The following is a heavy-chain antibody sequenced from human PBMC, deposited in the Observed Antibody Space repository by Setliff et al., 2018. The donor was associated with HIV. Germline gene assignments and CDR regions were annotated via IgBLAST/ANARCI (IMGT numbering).Heavy chain of an antibody. CDR2: VKQEEGSEK. CDR1: GFTVSTYW. Sequence: GGSLRLSCAASGFTVSTYWMTWVRQAPGKGLEWLANVKQEEGSEKYYVDSVKGRFTISRDNAKNSLILQMNSLTVEDTAVYYCARRKLEVWVNDYYSYYLDVWGKGTTVTVSS. V-gene: IGHV3-7*01. J-gene: IGHJ6*03. CDR3: ARRKLEVWVNDYYSYYLDV. D-gene: IGHD1-1*01.